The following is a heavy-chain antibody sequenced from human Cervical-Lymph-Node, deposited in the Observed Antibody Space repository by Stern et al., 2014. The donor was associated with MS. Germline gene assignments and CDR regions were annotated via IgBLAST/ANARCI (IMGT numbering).Heavy chain of an antibody. CDR3: AGHLGSHESGWFGP. J-gene: IGHJ5*02. CDR2: IMPILGTS. V-gene: IGHV1-69*01. CDR1: GGTLIRYP. D-gene: IGHD1-26*01. Sequence: VQLEESGAEVKKPGSSVKVSCQASGGTLIRYPISWVRQAPGHGLEWLGVIMPILGTSNYGRRFQGRVTIHADESTTTIYMELSSLKSEDTAVYYCAGHLGSHESGWFGPWGQGTLVTVSS.